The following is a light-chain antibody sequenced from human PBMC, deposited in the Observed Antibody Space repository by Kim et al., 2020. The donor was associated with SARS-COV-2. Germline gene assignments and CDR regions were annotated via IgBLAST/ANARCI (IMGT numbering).Light chain of an antibody. CDR3: QRYGSSWT. J-gene: IGKJ1*01. CDR2: GAS. CDR1: QSVYSNY. Sequence: EIVLTQSPGTLSLSPGERATLSCRASQSVYSNYLAWYLQKPGQAPRLLIYGASSRATGIPDRFSGSGSGTDFTLTINRLQPDDFAVYYCQRYGSSWTFGQGTKVDIK. V-gene: IGKV3-20*01.